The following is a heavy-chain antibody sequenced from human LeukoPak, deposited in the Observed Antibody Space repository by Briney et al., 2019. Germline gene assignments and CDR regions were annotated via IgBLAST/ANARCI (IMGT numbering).Heavy chain of an antibody. V-gene: IGHV3-23*01. CDR3: VRESYYYYRMDV. CDR1: GFTFSSYA. J-gene: IGHJ6*02. CDR2: ISGSGGST. Sequence: GGSLRLSCAASGFTFSSYAMAWVRQAPGKGLEWVSAISGSGGSTYYADSVKGRFTISRDNAKNTLYLQVNSLRAEDTAVYYCVRESYYYYRMDVWGQGATVTVYS.